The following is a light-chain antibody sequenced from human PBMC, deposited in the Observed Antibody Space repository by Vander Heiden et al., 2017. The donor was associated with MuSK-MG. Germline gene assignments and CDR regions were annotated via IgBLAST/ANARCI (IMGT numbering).Light chain of an antibody. CDR3: QQRTNWPRA. CDR1: QSVGSY. V-gene: IGKV3-11*01. J-gene: IGKJ4*01. CDR2: DAS. Sequence: EIVLTQSPATLSLSPGERATLSWRASQSVGSYLAWYQQKPGQAPRLLIYDASTRPTGIPARFSGSGSGTDFALTISSLEPEDFAVYYCQQRTNWPRAFGGGTRVEIK.